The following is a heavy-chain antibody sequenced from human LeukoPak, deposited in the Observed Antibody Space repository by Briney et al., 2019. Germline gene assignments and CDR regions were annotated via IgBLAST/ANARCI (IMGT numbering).Heavy chain of an antibody. J-gene: IGHJ5*02. V-gene: IGHV4-59*01. CDR2: IYYSGST. D-gene: IGHD3-10*01. Sequence: PSETLSLTCTVSGGSISSFYWSWIRQPPGKGLEWIGYIYYSGSTNYNPSLKSRVTILVDMSKNQFSLKLRSVTAADTAVYYCARERSMVRGVSWFDPWGQGTLVTVSS. CDR3: ARERSMVRGVSWFDP. CDR1: GGSISSFY.